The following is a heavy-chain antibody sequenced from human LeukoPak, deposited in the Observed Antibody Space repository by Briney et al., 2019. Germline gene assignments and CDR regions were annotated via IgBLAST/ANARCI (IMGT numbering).Heavy chain of an antibody. J-gene: IGHJ6*03. D-gene: IGHD3-10*01. CDR3: ARQSEGITMVRGVYYYYYYMDV. CDR1: GFTFSSYW. CDR2: INQDGSEK. Sequence: GGSLRLSCAASGFTFSSYWMSWVRQAPGKGLEWVANINQDGSEKYYVDSVKGRFTISRDNAKNSLYLQMNSLRAEDTAVYYCARQSEGITMVRGVYYYYYYMDVWGKGTTVTISS. V-gene: IGHV3-7*01.